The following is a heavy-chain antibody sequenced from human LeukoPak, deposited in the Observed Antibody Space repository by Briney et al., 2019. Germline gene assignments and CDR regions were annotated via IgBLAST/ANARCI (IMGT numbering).Heavy chain of an antibody. CDR2: IKSKTDGGTT. V-gene: IGHV3-15*01. D-gene: IGHD1-26*01. J-gene: IGHJ4*02. CDR3: TTGSAVGATTYGY. Sequence: GGSLRLSCVASGFTFSNAWMSWVRQAPGKGLEWVGRIKSKTDGGTTDYAAPVKGRFTISRDDSKNTLYLQMNSLKTEDTAVYYCTTGSAVGATTYGYWGQGTLVAVSS. CDR1: GFTFSNAW.